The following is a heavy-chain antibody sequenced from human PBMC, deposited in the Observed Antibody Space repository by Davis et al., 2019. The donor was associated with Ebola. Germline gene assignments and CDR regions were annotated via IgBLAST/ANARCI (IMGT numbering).Heavy chain of an antibody. D-gene: IGHD5-24*01. CDR2: INSDGSST. CDR3: ARDSREMATNY. Sequence: GESLKISCAASGFIFSSFSMHWVRQAPGKGLVWVSRINSDGSSTNYADSVKGRFTISRDNAKNTLYLQMNSLRAEDTAVYYCARDSREMATNYWGQGALVTVSS. V-gene: IGHV3-74*01. CDR1: GFIFSSFS. J-gene: IGHJ4*02.